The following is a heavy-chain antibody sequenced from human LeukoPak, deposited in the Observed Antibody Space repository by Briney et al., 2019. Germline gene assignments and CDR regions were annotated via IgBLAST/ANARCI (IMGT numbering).Heavy chain of an antibody. CDR1: GYTFTGYF. V-gene: IGHV1-2*02. CDR3: ARVHWAGGWTLALDP. CDR2: IDPDSGGT. J-gene: IGHJ5*02. Sequence: ASVKVSCKASGYTFTGYFMHWVRQAPGQGLEWMGWIDPDSGGTNYAQVFQGRVTVTRDKSISTAYMGLSSLRSDDTAVYYCARVHWAGGWTLALDPWGQGTLVTVSS. D-gene: IGHD5-12*01.